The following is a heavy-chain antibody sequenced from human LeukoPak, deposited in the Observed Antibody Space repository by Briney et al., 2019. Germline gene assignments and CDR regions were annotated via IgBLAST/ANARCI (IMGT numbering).Heavy chain of an antibody. CDR1: GFTFTKYW. CDR3: ARGLDCRSTSCYLDN. Sequence: GGSLRLSCAASGFTFTKYWMTWVRQAPGKGLEWVANIKQDGSEKFYVDSVKGRFTISRDNAKNSLNLQINSLGAEDTAVYYCARGLDCRSTSCYLDNWGQGTLVTVSS. J-gene: IGHJ4*02. CDR2: IKQDGSEK. D-gene: IGHD2-2*01. V-gene: IGHV3-7*01.